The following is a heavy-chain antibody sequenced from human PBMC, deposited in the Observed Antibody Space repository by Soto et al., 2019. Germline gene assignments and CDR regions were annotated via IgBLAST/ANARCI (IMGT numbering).Heavy chain of an antibody. Sequence: SETLSLTCIVSGGSINGFYWSWIRQSPGKGLEWIGYVYSGGSTKYNSSLKSQVTISVDTSKNQFSLKPTSVTAADTAVYFCARGGRRVAVAGSFESWGQGTLVTVSS. D-gene: IGHD6-19*01. V-gene: IGHV4-59*01. CDR3: ARGGRRVAVAGSFES. CDR2: VYSGGST. CDR1: GGSINGFY. J-gene: IGHJ4*02.